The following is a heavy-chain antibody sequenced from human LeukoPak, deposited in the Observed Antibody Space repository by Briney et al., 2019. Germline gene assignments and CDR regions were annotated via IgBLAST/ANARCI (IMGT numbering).Heavy chain of an antibody. CDR3: AREGPYYYDY. J-gene: IGHJ4*02. V-gene: IGHV3-30*02. Sequence: GGSLRLSCAASGFTFSSYGMHWVRQAPGKGLEWVALIRYDGSHKYYVDSVKGRFTISRDNSKNTLYLQMNSLRAEDTAVYYCAREGPYYYDYWGQGTLVTVSS. CDR1: GFTFSSYG. CDR2: IRYDGSHK.